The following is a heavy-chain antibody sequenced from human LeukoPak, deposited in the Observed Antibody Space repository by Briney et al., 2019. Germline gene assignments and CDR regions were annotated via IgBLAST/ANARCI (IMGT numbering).Heavy chain of an antibody. Sequence: GGSLRLSCAASGSFSSYVMTWVRQAPGRGLEWVSTLSASGGSTYYADSVEGRFTISRDNSKNTLYLQMSSLRAEDTAVYFCAKDLILVLPAAYDYWGQGTLVTVSS. CDR3: AKDLILVLPAAYDY. CDR1: GSFSSYV. J-gene: IGHJ4*02. V-gene: IGHV3-23*01. CDR2: LSASGGST. D-gene: IGHD2-2*01.